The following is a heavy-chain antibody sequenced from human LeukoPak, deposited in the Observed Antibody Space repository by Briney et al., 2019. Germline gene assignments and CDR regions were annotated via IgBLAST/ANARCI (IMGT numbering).Heavy chain of an antibody. V-gene: IGHV3-48*03. CDR2: ISSSGSTI. Sequence: PGGSLRLSCAASGFTFDDYGMNWVRQAPGKGLEWVSSISSSGSTIYYADSVKGRFTISRDNAKNSLYLQMNSLRAEDTAVYYCAELGITMIGGVWGKGTTVTISS. J-gene: IGHJ6*04. CDR1: GFTFDDYG. D-gene: IGHD3-10*02. CDR3: AELGITMIGGV.